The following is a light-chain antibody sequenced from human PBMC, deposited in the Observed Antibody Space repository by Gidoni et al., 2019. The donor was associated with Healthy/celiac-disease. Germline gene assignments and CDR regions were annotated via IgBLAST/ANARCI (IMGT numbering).Light chain of an antibody. CDR3: QQGYSFPFT. Sequence: DIQVTQSPSSVSASVGDRVTITCRASQGISTWLAWYQQKPGKAPKLLIFAASTLRSGVPSRFRGSGSGADFALTISSLQPEDFATYYCQQGYSFPFTFGGGTRVEI. J-gene: IGKJ4*01. CDR1: QGISTW. V-gene: IGKV1-12*01. CDR2: AAS.